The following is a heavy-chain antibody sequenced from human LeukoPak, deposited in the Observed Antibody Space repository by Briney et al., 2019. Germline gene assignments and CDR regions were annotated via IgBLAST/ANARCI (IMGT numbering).Heavy chain of an antibody. CDR1: EFTLGRYG. Sequence: GGSLRLSCTASEFTLGRYGMHWVRQAPGKGLEWVAVISFDGGTIHYVDSVRGRFTISRDNFKNTLYLQMNSLTTEDTAMYHCAREGVPVSSYWYFDLGGRGTLVTVSS. J-gene: IGHJ2*01. V-gene: IGHV3-30*03. D-gene: IGHD2-8*01. CDR2: ISFDGGTI. CDR3: AREGVPVSSYWYFDL.